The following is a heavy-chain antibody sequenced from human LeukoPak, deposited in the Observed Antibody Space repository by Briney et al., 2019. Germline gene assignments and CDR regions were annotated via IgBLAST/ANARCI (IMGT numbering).Heavy chain of an antibody. CDR3: ARSRAADY. V-gene: IGHV3-48*02. CDR2: ISSSSSSTI. J-gene: IGHJ4*02. D-gene: IGHD6-13*01. Sequence: GGSLRLSCAASGFTFDDYGMSWARQAPGKGLEWVSSISSSSSSTIYYADSVKGRFTISRDNAKNSLYLQMNSLRDEDTAVYYCARSRAADYWGQGTLVTVSS. CDR1: GFTFDDYG.